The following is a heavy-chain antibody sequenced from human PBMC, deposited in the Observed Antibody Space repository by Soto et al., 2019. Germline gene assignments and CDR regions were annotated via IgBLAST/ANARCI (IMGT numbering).Heavy chain of an antibody. V-gene: IGHV3-11*06. CDR1: GFFLSNNW. Sequence: QVQLVESGGGWVKPGESLRLSCIGSGFFLSNNWMTWIRQAPGKGLEWVSYISASGDYTIYADSLKGRFTISRDNARNSLWLKINSLTAEDTAFYYCARSSGWRQVGVYNYGLDVWGQGTTVIVSS. CDR2: ISASGDYT. D-gene: IGHD2-8*01. CDR3: ARSSGWRQVGVYNYGLDV. J-gene: IGHJ6*02.